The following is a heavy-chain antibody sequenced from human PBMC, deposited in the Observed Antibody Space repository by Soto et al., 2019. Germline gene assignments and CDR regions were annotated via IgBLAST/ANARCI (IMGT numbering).Heavy chain of an antibody. J-gene: IGHJ6*02. CDR1: GGSISSGDYY. V-gene: IGHV4-30-4*01. D-gene: IGHD3-10*01. CDR2: IYYSGST. CDR3: ATHNRYYYGSGSYYIGHLYYYGMDV. Sequence: SETLSLTCTVSGGSISSGDYYWSWIRQPPGKGLEWIGYIYYSGSTYYNPSLKSRVTISVDTSKNQFSLKLSSVTAADTAVYYCATHNRYYYGSGSYYIGHLYYYGMDVWGQGTTVTVSS.